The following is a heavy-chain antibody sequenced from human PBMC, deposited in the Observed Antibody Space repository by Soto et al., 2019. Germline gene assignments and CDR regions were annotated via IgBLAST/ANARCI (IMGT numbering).Heavy chain of an antibody. CDR2: IDPSDSDI. D-gene: IGHD3-3*01. CDR1: GYRFASYL. J-gene: IGHJ4*01. Sequence: PGESLKISCKGSGYRFASYLIAWVRQMPGKGLEWMGIIDPSDSDIRYSPSFQGQVTISADKSISTAYLQWSSLKASDTAIYYCARSFFDNFAYGGHGTLATAPQ. CDR3: ARSFFDNFAY. V-gene: IGHV5-51*01.